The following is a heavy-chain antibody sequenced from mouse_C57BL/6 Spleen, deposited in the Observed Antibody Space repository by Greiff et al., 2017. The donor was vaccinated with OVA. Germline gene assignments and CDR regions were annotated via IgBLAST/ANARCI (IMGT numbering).Heavy chain of an antibody. J-gene: IGHJ4*01. CDR2: IYPGDGDT. V-gene: IGHV1-82*01. CDR3: ARLPSMDY. CDR1: GYAFSSSW. Sequence: QVQLQQSGPELVKPGASVTISCKASGYAFSSSWMNWVKQRPGKGLEWIGRIYPGDGDTNYNGNFKGKATLTADKSSSTAYMQLSSLTSEYSAVYFCARLPSMDYWGQGTSVTVSS. D-gene: IGHD5-5*01.